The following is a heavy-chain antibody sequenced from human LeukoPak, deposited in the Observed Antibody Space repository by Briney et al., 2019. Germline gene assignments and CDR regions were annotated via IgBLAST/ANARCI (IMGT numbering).Heavy chain of an antibody. CDR3: ARITSTSYYFHFMDV. J-gene: IGHJ6*03. D-gene: IGHD2/OR15-2a*01. Sequence: PGGSLRLSCAASGFTIADYTINWVRQAPGKGLEWVSYISSSTSDIYYADSVKGRFTIFRDNAKNSLFLEMNGQRAEDTAVYYCARITSTSYYFHFMDVWGKGTTVIVSS. V-gene: IGHV3-21*06. CDR2: ISSSTSDI. CDR1: GFTIADYT.